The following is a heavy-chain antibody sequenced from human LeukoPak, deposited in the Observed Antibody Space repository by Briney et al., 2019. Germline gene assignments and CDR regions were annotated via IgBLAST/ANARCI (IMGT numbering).Heavy chain of an antibody. J-gene: IGHJ2*01. CDR1: GFTFSSYA. Sequence: PGGSLRLSCAASGFTFSSYAMSWVRQAPGEGLEWVSAISGSGGSTYYADSVKGRFTISRDNSKNTLYLQMNSLRAEDTAVYYCAKDSSGYYYGVWWYFDLWGRGTLVTVSS. CDR2: ISGSGGST. CDR3: AKDSSGYYYGVWWYFDL. D-gene: IGHD3-22*01. V-gene: IGHV3-23*01.